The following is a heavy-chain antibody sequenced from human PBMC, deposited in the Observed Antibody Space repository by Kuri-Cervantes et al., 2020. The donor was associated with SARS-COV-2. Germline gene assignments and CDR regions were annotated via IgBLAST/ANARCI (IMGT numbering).Heavy chain of an antibody. CDR2: IYYSGST. J-gene: IGHJ4*02. V-gene: IGHV4-31*11. CDR3: ARVITEVNTVYFDY. Sequence: SETLSLTCAVSGGSISSGGYYWSWIRQHPGKGLEWIGYIYYSGSTYSNPSLKRRVTITVDTSKNQFSLKLSSVTAADTAVYYGARVITEVNTVYFDYWGQGTLVTVSS. CDR1: GGSISSGGYY. D-gene: IGHD4-11*01.